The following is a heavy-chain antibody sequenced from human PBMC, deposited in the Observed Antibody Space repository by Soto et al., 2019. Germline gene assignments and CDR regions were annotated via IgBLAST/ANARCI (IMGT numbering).Heavy chain of an antibody. CDR2: ISAHNDNT. V-gene: IGHV1-18*01. CDR3: ARGRYGDY. CDR1: GYTFTSYG. J-gene: IGHJ4*01. D-gene: IGHD1-1*01. Sequence: QVHLVQSGAEVRKPGASVKVSCKGSGYTFTSYGIAWVRQAPGQGLEWMGWISAHNDNTNYAQKVQGRVTVTRDTSTSTAYMELRNRSSDARAVYYGARGRYGDYWGQEPWSPSPQ.